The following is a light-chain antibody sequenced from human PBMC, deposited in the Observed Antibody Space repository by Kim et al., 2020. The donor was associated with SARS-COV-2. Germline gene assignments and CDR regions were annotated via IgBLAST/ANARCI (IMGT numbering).Light chain of an antibody. CDR1: SSDVGGYNY. J-gene: IGLJ2*01. V-gene: IGLV2-8*01. CDR2: EVS. Sequence: QSALTQPPSASGSPGQSVTISCTGTSSDVGGYNYVSWYQQHPGKAPKLMIYEVSERPAGVPDRFSGSKSGNTASLTVSGLQAEDEADYYCSSYAGSNEGVFGGGTQLTVL. CDR3: SSYAGSNEGV.